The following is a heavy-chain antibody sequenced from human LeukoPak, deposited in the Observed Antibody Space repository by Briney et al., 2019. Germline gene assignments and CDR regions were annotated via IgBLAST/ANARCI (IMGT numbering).Heavy chain of an antibody. J-gene: IGHJ4*02. CDR1: GFTFSSYA. V-gene: IGHV3-23*01. D-gene: IGHD2-2*01. Sequence: GASLRLSCAASGFTFSSYAMSWVRQAPGKGLEWVSAISGSGGSTYYADSVKGRFTISRDNSENTLYLQMNSLRAEDTAVYYCAKDEGYCSSTSCYGFLDYWGQGTLVTVSS. CDR3: AKDEGYCSSTSCYGFLDY. CDR2: ISGSGGST.